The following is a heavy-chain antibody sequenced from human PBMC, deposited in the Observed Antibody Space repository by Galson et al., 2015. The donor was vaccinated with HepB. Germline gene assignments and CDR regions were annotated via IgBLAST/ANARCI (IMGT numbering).Heavy chain of an antibody. Sequence: CAISGARVSSTSAAWHWLRQSPSSGLEWLGRTYYRSKWYKDYAISVKSRISINPDTSKNQLSLQLKSVTPEDTAVYFCARAPGREESGYDTDAFDLWGQGTMVTVSS. CDR1: GARVSSTSAA. V-gene: IGHV6-1*01. J-gene: IGHJ3*01. CDR2: TYYRSKWYK. CDR3: ARAPGREESGYDTDAFDL. D-gene: IGHD5-12*01.